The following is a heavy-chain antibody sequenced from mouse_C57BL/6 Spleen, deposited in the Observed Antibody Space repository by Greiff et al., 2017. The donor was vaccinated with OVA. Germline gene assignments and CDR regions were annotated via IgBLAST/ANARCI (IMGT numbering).Heavy chain of an antibody. Sequence: QVQLQQPGAELVRPGTSVKLSCKASGYTFTSYWMHWVKQRPGQGLEWIGVIDPSDSYTNYNQKFKGKATLAVDTSSSTAYMQSSSLRSEDSAVYYCAREDSFDYWGQGTTLTVSS. CDR2: IDPSDSYT. J-gene: IGHJ2*01. V-gene: IGHV1-59*01. D-gene: IGHD2-12*01. CDR1: GYTFTSYW. CDR3: AREDSFDY.